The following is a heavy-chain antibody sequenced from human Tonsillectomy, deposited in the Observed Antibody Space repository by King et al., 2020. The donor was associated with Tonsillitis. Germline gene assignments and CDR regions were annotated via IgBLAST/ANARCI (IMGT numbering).Heavy chain of an antibody. J-gene: IGHJ3*02. Sequence: QLQESGPALVKPSETLSLTCTVSGGSISSYYWSWIRQPPGKGLEWIGYIYYSGSTNYNPSLKSRVTISVDTSKNQFSLKLSSVTAADTAVYYCARSRRITMVRGVNNAFDIWGQGTMVTVSS. CDR2: IYYSGST. CDR3: ARSRRITMVRGVNNAFDI. CDR1: GGSISSYY. D-gene: IGHD3-10*01. V-gene: IGHV4-59*13.